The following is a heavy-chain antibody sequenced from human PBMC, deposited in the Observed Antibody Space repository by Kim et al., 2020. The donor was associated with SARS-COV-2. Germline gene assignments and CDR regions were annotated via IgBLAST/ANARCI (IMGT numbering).Heavy chain of an antibody. D-gene: IGHD6-19*01. CDR3: AREADGSSLFLPGYSSGWYGY. J-gene: IGHJ4*02. CDR1: GFTFSSYW. V-gene: IGHV3-7*01. Sequence: GGSLRLSCAASGFTFSSYWMSWVRQAPGKGLEWVANIKQDGSEKYYVDSVKGRFTISRDNAKNSLYLQMNSLRAEDTAVYYCAREADGSSLFLPGYSSGWYGYWGQGTLVTVSS. CDR2: IKQDGSEK.